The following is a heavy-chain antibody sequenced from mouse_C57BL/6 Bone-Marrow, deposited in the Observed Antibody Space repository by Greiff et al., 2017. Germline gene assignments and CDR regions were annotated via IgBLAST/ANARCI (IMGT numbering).Heavy chain of an antibody. CDR2: IDPSDSYT. CDR3: ARLYGSSYVVFAY. CDR1: GYTFTSYW. Sequence: QVQLQQPGAELVKPGASVKLSCKASGYTFTSYWMQWVKQRPGQGLEWIGEIDPSDSYTNYNQKFKGKATLTVDTSSSTAYMQLSSLTSEDSAVYYCARLYGSSYVVFAYWGQGTLVTVSA. D-gene: IGHD1-1*01. J-gene: IGHJ3*01. V-gene: IGHV1-50*01.